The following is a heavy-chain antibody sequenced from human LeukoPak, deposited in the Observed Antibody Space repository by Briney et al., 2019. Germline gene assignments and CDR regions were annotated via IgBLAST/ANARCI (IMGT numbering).Heavy chain of an antibody. CDR3: ACLTTADAFDI. Sequence: PSETLSLTCTVSGASLSSYLWSWIRQPPGKGLEWIGYIYYPGYPNYNPSLKSRVTIAVETSKNQFSLKLSSVTAADTAVYYCACLTTADAFDIWGQGTMVTVSS. CDR1: GASLSSYL. V-gene: IGHV4-59*01. J-gene: IGHJ3*02. D-gene: IGHD3-22*01. CDR2: IYYPGYP.